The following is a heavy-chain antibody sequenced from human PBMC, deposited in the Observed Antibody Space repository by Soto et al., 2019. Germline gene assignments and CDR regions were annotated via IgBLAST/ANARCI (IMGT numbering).Heavy chain of an antibody. Sequence: EVQLVESGGVVVQPGGSLRLSCAASGFTFDDYTMHWVRQAPGKGLEWVSLISWDGGSTYYADSVKGRFTISRDNSKNSLYLQMNSLRTEDTALYYCARGSLDRSYYFDCWGQGTLVTVSS. CDR2: ISWDGGST. J-gene: IGHJ4*02. D-gene: IGHD3-16*01. CDR3: ARGSLDRSYYFDC. CDR1: GFTFDDYT. V-gene: IGHV3-43*01.